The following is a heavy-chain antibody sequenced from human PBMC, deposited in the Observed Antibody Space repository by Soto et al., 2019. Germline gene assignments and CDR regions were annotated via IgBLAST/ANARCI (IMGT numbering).Heavy chain of an antibody. D-gene: IGHD2-2*01. Sequence: ASVKVSCKASGYTFTSYGISWVRQAPGQGLEWMGWISAYNGNTNYAQKLQGRVTMTTDTSTSTAYMELRSPRSDDTAVYYCVRTNFVVGPAATYYYYYVMDVWGQGTSVTVSS. CDR3: VRTNFVVGPAATYYYYYVMDV. V-gene: IGHV1-18*01. J-gene: IGHJ6*02. CDR1: GYTFTSYG. CDR2: ISAYNGNT.